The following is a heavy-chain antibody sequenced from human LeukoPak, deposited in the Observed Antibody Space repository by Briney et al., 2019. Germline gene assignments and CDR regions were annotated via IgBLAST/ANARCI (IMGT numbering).Heavy chain of an antibody. V-gene: IGHV4-31*03. CDR2: IYYSGST. CDR3: ARSRGKYYFDY. CDR1: GGSISIGGYY. Sequence: SETLSLTCTVSGGSISIGGYYWSWLRQHPGQGLEWIGYIYYSGSTYYNPSLKSRVTISVDTSKNQFSLKLSSVTAADTAVYYCARSRGKYYFDYWGQGTLVTVSS. J-gene: IGHJ4*02. D-gene: IGHD3-16*01.